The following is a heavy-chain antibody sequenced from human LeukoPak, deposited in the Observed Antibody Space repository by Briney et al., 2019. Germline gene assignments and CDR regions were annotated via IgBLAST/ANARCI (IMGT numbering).Heavy chain of an antibody. CDR1: GGSISSYY. CDR2: IYYSGST. V-gene: IGHV4-59*01. Sequence: SETLSPTCTVSGGSISSYYWSWIRQPPGKGLEWIGYIYYSGSTNYNPSLKSRVTISVDTSKNQFSLKLSSVTAADTAVYYCASLNWNDAGWFDPWGQGTLVTVSS. J-gene: IGHJ5*02. CDR3: ASLNWNDAGWFDP. D-gene: IGHD1-1*01.